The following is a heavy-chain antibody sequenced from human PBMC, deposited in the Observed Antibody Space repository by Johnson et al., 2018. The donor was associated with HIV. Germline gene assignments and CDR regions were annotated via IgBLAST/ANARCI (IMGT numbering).Heavy chain of an antibody. Sequence: VQLVESGGGLVKPGGSLRLSCAASGFTFDDYAMHWVRQAPGKGLEWVSGISWNSGSIGYADSVKGRFTISRDNAKNSLYLQMNSLRAEDTALYYCAKDRGGDSYLAFDIWGQGTMVTVSS. D-gene: IGHD5-18*01. J-gene: IGHJ3*02. CDR1: GFTFDDYA. CDR2: ISWNSGSI. V-gene: IGHV3-9*01. CDR3: AKDRGGDSYLAFDI.